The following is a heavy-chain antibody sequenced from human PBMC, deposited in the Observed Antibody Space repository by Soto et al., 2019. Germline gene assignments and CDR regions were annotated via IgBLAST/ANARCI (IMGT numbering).Heavy chain of an antibody. CDR1: GFTFSSYG. V-gene: IGHV3-30*18. CDR3: AKDLIDGYCSGGSCDHDAFDI. CDR2: ISYDGSNK. D-gene: IGHD2-15*01. Sequence: AGGSLRLSCAASGFTFSSYGMHWVRQAPGKGLEWVAVISYDGSNKYYADSVKGRFTISRDNSKNTLYLQMNSLRAEDTAVYYCAKDLIDGYCSGGSCDHDAFDIWGQGTIGTVPS. J-gene: IGHJ3*02.